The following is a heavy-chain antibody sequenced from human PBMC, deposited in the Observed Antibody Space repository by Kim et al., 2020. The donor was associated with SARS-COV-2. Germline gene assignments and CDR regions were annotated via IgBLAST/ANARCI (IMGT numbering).Heavy chain of an antibody. CDR3: ARDPPLWFGELSGGFDY. J-gene: IGHJ4*02. CDR1: GFTFSSYW. V-gene: IGHV3-7*03. D-gene: IGHD3-10*01. CDR2: IKQDGSEK. Sequence: GGSLRLSCAASGFTFSSYWMSWVRQAPGKGLEWVANIKQDGSEKYYVDSVKGRFTISRDNAKNSLYLQMNSLRAEDTAVYYCARDPPLWFGELSGGFDYWGQGTLVTVSS.